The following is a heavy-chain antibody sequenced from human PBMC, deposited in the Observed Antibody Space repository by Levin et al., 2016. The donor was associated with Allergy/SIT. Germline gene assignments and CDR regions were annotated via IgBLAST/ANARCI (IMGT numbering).Heavy chain of an antibody. Sequence: WIRQPPGKGLEWIGYIYYSGSTYYNPSLKSRVTISVDTSKNQFSLKLSSVTAADTAVYYCAADLITMIVEWGQGTLVTVSS. CDR2: IYYSGST. CDR3: AADLITMIVE. D-gene: IGHD3-22*01. J-gene: IGHJ4*02. V-gene: IGHV4-31*02.